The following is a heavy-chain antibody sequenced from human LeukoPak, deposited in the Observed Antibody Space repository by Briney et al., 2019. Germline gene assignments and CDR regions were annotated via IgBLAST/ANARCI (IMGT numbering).Heavy chain of an antibody. V-gene: IGHV4-34*01. Sequence: SETLSLTCAVYGGSFSGYYWSWIRQPPGKGLEWIGEINHSGSTNYNPSLKSRVTISVDTSKNQFSLKLSSVTAADTAVYYCARVWRGAAAFVYWGQGTLVTVSS. J-gene: IGHJ4*02. CDR2: INHSGST. D-gene: IGHD6-13*01. CDR3: ARVWRGAAAFVY. CDR1: GGSFSGYY.